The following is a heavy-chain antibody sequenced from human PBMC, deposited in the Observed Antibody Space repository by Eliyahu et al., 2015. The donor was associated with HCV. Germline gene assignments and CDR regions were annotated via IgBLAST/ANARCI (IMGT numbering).Heavy chain of an antibody. CDR3: AKLVALDAVTDF. Sequence: EVQLLESGGGLVQPGGSLXLSCAASGFGFSSYGMYWVRQAPGKGLEWVSAIGGXGSTIYYAESVKGRFTISRDNSKNILYLQMNSLRAEDTAIYYCAKLVALDAVTDFWGQGTLVTVSS. CDR2: IGGXGSTI. V-gene: IGHV3-23*01. D-gene: IGHD2-15*01. J-gene: IGHJ4*02. CDR1: GFGFSSYG.